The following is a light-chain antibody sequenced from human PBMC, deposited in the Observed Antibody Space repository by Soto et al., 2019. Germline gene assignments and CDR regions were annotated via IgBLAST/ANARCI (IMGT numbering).Light chain of an antibody. J-gene: IGLJ1*01. CDR3: FSFTTTSTHV. Sequence: QSALTQPASLSGSPGQSITISCTGTSSDIGAYDYVSWFQQHPGKAPKLMISEVNNRPSGVSNRFSGSKSGNTAYLTISGLQVEEEAESSRFSFTTTSTHVFGTGTKVTV. CDR1: SSDIGAYDY. CDR2: EVN. V-gene: IGLV2-14*01.